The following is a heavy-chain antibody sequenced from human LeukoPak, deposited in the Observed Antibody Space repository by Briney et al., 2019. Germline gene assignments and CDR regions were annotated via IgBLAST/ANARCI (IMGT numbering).Heavy chain of an antibody. Sequence: PGGSLRLSCAASGFTFSTYAMHWVRQAPGKGLEWVAVISYDGSNKYYADSVKGRFTISRDNSKNTLYLQMNSLRAEDTAVYYCARGAGWSGSGTYYFDYWGRGTLVTVSS. V-gene: IGHV3-30*03. CDR1: GFTFSTYA. D-gene: IGHD3-10*01. J-gene: IGHJ4*02. CDR2: ISYDGSNK. CDR3: ARGAGWSGSGTYYFDY.